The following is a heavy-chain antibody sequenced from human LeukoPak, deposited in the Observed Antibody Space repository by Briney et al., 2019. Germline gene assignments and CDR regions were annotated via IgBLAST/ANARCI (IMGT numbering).Heavy chain of an antibody. D-gene: IGHD4-17*01. CDR3: ARGGATYGFSLAF. CDR2: IYDGGST. J-gene: IGHJ4*02. Sequence: GGSLRLSCAASGFTVSSHYMSWVRQAPGKGLEWVSVIYDGGSTNYADSVKGRFTISRDNSKNTLYLQINSLRDEDTAVYYCARGGATYGFSLAFWGQGTLVTVSS. V-gene: IGHV3-53*01. CDR1: GFTVSSHY.